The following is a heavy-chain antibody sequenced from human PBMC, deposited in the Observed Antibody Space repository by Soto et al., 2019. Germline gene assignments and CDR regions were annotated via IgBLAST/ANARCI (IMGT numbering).Heavy chain of an antibody. CDR2: LSWDDDN. Sequence: QITLKESGPTLVKHTQTLTLTCTFSGFSLTTSGVGVGWIRQPPGKALEWLALLSWDDDNQYSPSLRNRLTLTKDTSKNQVVLTMTNMDPVDTATYYCAHGSGWLFDYWGQGTLVTVSS. CDR1: GFSLTTSGVG. J-gene: IGHJ4*02. CDR3: AHGSGWLFDY. V-gene: IGHV2-5*02. D-gene: IGHD6-19*01.